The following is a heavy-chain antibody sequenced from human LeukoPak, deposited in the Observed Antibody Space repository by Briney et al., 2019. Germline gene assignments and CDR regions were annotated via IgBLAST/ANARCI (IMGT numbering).Heavy chain of an antibody. CDR1: GGSISSGGYY. CDR2: IYYSGST. CDR3: ARLYDSSGYYPYYFDY. J-gene: IGHJ4*02. D-gene: IGHD3-22*01. Sequence: SQTLSLTCTVSGGSISSGGYYWSWIRQHPGKGLEWIGYIYYSGSTNYNPSLKSRVTISVDTSKNQFSLKLSSVTAADTAVYYCARLYDSSGYYPYYFDYWGQGTLVTVSS. V-gene: IGHV4-31*03.